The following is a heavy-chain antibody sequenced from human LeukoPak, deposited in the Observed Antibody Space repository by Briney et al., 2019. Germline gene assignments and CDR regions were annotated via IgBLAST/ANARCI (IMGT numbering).Heavy chain of an antibody. CDR3: ARVGGSYYGNFDS. V-gene: IGHV1-2*02. D-gene: IGHD3-10*01. CDR1: GYTFTDYF. J-gene: IGHJ4*02. Sequence: ASVKVSCTASGYTFTDYFLHWVRQAPGQGLEWMGWINPNSGDTKYAQKFQGRVTMTRDTSSSAAYMELGRLRSDDTAVYYCARVGGSYYGNFDSWGQGTRVTVSS. CDR2: INPNSGDT.